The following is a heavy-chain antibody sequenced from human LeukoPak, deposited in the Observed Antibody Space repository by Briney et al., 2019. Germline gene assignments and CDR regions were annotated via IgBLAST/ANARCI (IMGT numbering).Heavy chain of an antibody. CDR3: ARPPYGSGSYYDFDY. D-gene: IGHD3-10*01. CDR2: INPNSGGT. Sequence: ASVKVSCKASGYTFTGYYMHWVRQAPGQGLEWMGWINPNSGGTNYAQKFQGRVTMTRDTSISTAYMELSRLRSDDTAVYYCARPPYGSGSYYDFDYWGQGTLVTVSS. V-gene: IGHV1-2*02. J-gene: IGHJ4*02. CDR1: GYTFTGYY.